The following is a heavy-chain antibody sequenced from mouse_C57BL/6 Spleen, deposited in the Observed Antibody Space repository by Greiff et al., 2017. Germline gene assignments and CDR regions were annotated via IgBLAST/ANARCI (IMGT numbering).Heavy chain of an antibody. Sequence: EVKLMESGGGLVQPGGSLSLSCAASGFTFTDYYMSWVRQPPGKALEWLGFIRNRANGYSTAYSASVKGRFTISRDNSQSILYLQMHALRAEDSATYYCAREGYYSNSYYAMAYWGQGTSVTVSS. J-gene: IGHJ4*01. D-gene: IGHD2-5*01. CDR2: IRNRANGYST. CDR1: GFTFTDYY. CDR3: AREGYYSNSYYAMAY. V-gene: IGHV7-3*01.